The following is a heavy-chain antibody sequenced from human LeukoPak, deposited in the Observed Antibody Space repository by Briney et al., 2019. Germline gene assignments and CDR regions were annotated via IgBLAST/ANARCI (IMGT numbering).Heavy chain of an antibody. V-gene: IGHV3-74*01. J-gene: IGHJ1*01. CDR1: GITFSGAW. Sequence: GGSLRLSCAASGITFSGAWMHWVRRAPGKGLVWVSRINDDGSFRRYANSVKGRFTISRDNAKNTLFLQMDSLRAEDTAVYYCARVSGPGMNEYYHLWGQGTLATVSS. CDR3: ARVSGPGMNEYYHL. D-gene: IGHD3-10*01. CDR2: INDDGSFR.